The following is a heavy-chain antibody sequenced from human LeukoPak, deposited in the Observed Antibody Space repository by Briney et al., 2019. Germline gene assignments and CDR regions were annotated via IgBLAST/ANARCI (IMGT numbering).Heavy chain of an antibody. J-gene: IGHJ5*02. CDR3: ARSANPGVHDFDP. V-gene: IGHV3-11*04. Sequence: GGSLRLSCAVSGFTFSDYYMSWIRQAPGKGLEWVSYISSGGSTISHADSVKGRFTISRDNAENSLYLQMISLTDEDTAVYYCARSANPGVHDFDPWGQGTLVTVSS. D-gene: IGHD6-6*01. CDR2: ISSGGSTI. CDR1: GFTFSDYY.